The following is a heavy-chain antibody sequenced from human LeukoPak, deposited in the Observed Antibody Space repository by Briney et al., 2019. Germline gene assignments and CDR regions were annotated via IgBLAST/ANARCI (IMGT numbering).Heavy chain of an antibody. V-gene: IGHV3-30*03. CDR3: ARDPYP. CDR2: ISYDGSNK. J-gene: IGHJ5*02. Sequence: GGSLRLSCEASGFTFSSYGMHWVRQAPGKGLEWVAVISYDGSNKYYADSVKGRFTISRDNAKNSLYLQMNSLRAEDTAVYYCARDPYPWGQGTLVTVSS. CDR1: GFTFSSYG.